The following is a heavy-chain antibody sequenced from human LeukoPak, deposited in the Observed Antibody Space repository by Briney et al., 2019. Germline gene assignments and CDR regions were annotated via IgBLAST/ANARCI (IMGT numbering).Heavy chain of an antibody. J-gene: IGHJ6*02. CDR1: GYTFTSYG. CDR2: ISAYNGNT. CDR3: VRAARDYYYYYGMDV. V-gene: IGHV1-18*01. Sequence: ASVKVSFKASGYTFTSYGISWVRQAPGQGLEWMGWISAYNGNTNYAQKLQGRVTMTTDTSTSTAYMELRSLRSDDTAVYYCVRAARDYYYYYGMDVWGQGTTVTVSS. D-gene: IGHD2-15*01.